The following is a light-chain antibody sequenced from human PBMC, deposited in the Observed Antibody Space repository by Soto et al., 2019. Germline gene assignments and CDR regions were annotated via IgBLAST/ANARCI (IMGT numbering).Light chain of an antibody. CDR3: SSFATDTTL. J-gene: IGLJ2*01. CDR1: SSDVGAYDY. V-gene: IGLV2-14*03. CDR2: DVS. Sequence: QSALTQPASVSGSPGQSITISCTGTSSDVGAYDYVSWFQHHPGKAPQVIIFDVSNRPSGVSDRFSGSKSGNTASLTISGLQAEDEADYYCSSFATDTTLFGGGTKLTVL.